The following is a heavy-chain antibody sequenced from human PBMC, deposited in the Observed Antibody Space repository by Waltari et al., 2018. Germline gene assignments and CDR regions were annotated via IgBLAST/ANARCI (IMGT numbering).Heavy chain of an antibody. CDR3: ARLASPEGLDV. CDR1: GGSITSSSFH. Sequence: QLQLQESGPGLAKPSETLSLMCAVSGGSITSSSFHWTWIRQPPGKGLEWIGSVYYTGSAFYNPSLKSRLTISSDTSGNQFSLQVRSVTAADTAVYYCARLASPEGLDVWGQGTTVTVSS. J-gene: IGHJ6*02. CDR2: VYYTGSA. V-gene: IGHV4-39*01.